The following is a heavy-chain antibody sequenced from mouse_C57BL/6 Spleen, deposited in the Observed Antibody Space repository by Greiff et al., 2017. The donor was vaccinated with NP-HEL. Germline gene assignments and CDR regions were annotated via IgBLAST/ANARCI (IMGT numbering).Heavy chain of an antibody. Sequence: VQLQQSGAELVRPGASVKLSCTASGFNFKDYYMHWVKQRPEQGLEWIGRIDPEDGDTEYVPKFQGQATLTVDTSSNTAYLQLSSLTSEDTAVYYCTTEGDYLYAMDYGGQGTSGTVSS. CDR3: TTEGDYLYAMDY. CDR2: IDPEDGDT. D-gene: IGHD2-4*01. CDR1: GFNFKDYY. J-gene: IGHJ4*01. V-gene: IGHV14-1*01.